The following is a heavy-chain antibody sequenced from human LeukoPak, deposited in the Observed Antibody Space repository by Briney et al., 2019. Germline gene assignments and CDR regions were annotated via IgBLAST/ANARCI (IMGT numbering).Heavy chain of an antibody. D-gene: IGHD4-23*01. J-gene: IGHJ4*02. CDR2: IYYSGST. V-gene: IGHV4-59*01. CDR3: ARGGGPHFDY. Sequence: SETLSLTCTVSGGSISSYYWSWIRQPPGKGLEWIGYIYYSGSTNYYPSLKSRVTISVDTSKNQFSLKLSSVTAADTAVYYCARGGGPHFDYWGQGTLVTVSS. CDR1: GGSISSYY.